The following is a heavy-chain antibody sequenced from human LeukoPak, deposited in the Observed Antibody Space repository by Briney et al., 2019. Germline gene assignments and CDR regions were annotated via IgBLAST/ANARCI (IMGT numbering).Heavy chain of an antibody. CDR3: ARNAPDDFWSGYYTLYYYYGMDV. D-gene: IGHD3-3*01. CDR1: GGTFSSYA. Sequence: SVKVSCKASGGTFSSYAISWVRQAPGQGLEWMGGIIPIFGTANYAQKFQGRVTITADESTSTAYMELSSLRAEDTAVYYCARNAPDDFWSGYYTLYYYYGMDVWGQGTTVTVSS. V-gene: IGHV1-69*13. J-gene: IGHJ6*02. CDR2: IIPIFGTA.